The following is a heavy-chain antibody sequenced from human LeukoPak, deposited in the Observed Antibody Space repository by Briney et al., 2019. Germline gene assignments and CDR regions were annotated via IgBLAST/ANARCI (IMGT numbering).Heavy chain of an antibody. CDR2: INPSSGGT. D-gene: IGHD6-13*01. V-gene: IGHV1-2*02. J-gene: IGHJ4*02. Sequence: ASVKVSCKPSGYTFTGYYSHWVRQAPGQGLEWMGWINPSSGGTNYAQKFQGRVTMTRDTSISTAYMELSRLRSDDTAVYYCARDLGYSSSPDYWGQGTLVTVSS. CDR3: ARDLGYSSSPDY. CDR1: GYTFTGYY.